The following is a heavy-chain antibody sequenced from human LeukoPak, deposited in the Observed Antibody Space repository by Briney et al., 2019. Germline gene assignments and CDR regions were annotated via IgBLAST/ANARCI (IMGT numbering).Heavy chain of an antibody. Sequence: SETLSLTCTVSGGSISSSSYCWGWIRQPPGKGLEWIGSIYYSGSTYYNPSLKSRVTISVDTSKNQFSLKLSSVTAADTAVYYCARVSGYSYGSVDYWGQGTLVTVSS. V-gene: IGHV4-39*07. CDR1: GGSISSSSYC. CDR2: IYYSGST. D-gene: IGHD5-18*01. CDR3: ARVSGYSYGSVDY. J-gene: IGHJ4*02.